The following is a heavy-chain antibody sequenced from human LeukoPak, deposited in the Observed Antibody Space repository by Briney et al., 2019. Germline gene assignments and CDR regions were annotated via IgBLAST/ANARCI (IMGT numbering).Heavy chain of an antibody. V-gene: IGHV3-23*01. D-gene: IGHD3-16*01. CDR1: GFTFSSHA. CDR3: AKDLGGQYGLDYFDY. J-gene: IGHJ4*02. Sequence: GGSLRLSCAASGFTFSSHAMSWVRQAPGKGLEWVSGISGSGGSTYYADSVKGRFTISRDNSKNTLYLQMNSLRAEDTAVYYCAKDLGGQYGLDYFDYWGQGTLVTVSS. CDR2: ISGSGGST.